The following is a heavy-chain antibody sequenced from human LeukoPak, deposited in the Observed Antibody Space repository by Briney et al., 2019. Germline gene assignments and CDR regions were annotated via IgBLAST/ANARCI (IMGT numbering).Heavy chain of an antibody. J-gene: IGHJ3*02. V-gene: IGHV4-4*07. CDR1: GGSISSSL. D-gene: IGHD4-17*01. Sequence: KPSGTLSLTRTVSGGSISSSLWSWIRAPAGEGLGGIWRIFATGSTNYTPSLKSRVSMSVDTSKNQFSLKLTSVTAADTAVYYCASLPSDYPDPDAFDIWGQGTMVTVSS. CDR2: IFATGST. CDR3: ASLPSDYPDPDAFDI.